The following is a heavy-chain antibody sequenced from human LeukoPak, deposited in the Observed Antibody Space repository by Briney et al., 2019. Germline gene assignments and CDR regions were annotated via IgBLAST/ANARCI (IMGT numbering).Heavy chain of an antibody. CDR2: INHSGST. CDR1: GGSFSGYY. D-gene: IGHD3-22*01. Sequence: TSETLSLTCAVYGGSFSGYYWSWIRQPPGKGLEWTGEINHSGSTNYNPSLKSRVTISVDTSKNQFSLKLSSVPAADTAVYYCARVDYYDSSGYYSVGYFDYWGQGTLVTVSS. CDR3: ARVDYYDSSGYYSVGYFDY. J-gene: IGHJ4*02. V-gene: IGHV4-34*01.